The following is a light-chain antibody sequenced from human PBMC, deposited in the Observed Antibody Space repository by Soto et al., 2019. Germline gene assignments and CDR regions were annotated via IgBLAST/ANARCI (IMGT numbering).Light chain of an antibody. CDR2: ATS. J-gene: IGKJ3*01. CDR1: QGVGGW. Sequence: IQMTQSPSSVSASVGDRVTMTCRASQGVGGWLAWYQQKPGKVPKLLIYATSSLHSGVPSRFSGSGSGTDFTLSISSLQPEDFVTYYGQQTHSLPLSFGPGTKVDIK. CDR3: QQTHSLPLS. V-gene: IGKV1-12*01.